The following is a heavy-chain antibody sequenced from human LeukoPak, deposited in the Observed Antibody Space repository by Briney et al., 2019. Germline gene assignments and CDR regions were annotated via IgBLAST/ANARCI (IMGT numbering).Heavy chain of an antibody. V-gene: IGHV4-39*01. CDR1: GGSISSSSYY. CDR3: ASRGGDGEDDY. CDR2: IYYSVST. J-gene: IGHJ4*02. D-gene: IGHD3-10*01. Sequence: SETLSLTCTVSGGSISSSSYYWGWIRQPPGKGLEWIGSIYYSVSTYYNPSLKSRVTISVDTSKNQFSLKLGSVTAAVTAVYYCASRGGDGEDDYWGQGTLVTVSS.